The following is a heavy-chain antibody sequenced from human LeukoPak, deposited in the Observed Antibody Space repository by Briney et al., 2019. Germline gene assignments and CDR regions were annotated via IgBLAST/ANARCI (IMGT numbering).Heavy chain of an antibody. Sequence: SETLSLTCAVYGGPLGGFYWNWIRQPPGKGLEWIGESNHSGSTNYNPSLKSRVTISVDTSKDQFSLKLTSVTAADTAVYYCARGKFYDSSGYRPYYFYYYMDVWGKGATVTVSS. D-gene: IGHD3-22*01. V-gene: IGHV4-34*01. J-gene: IGHJ6*03. CDR3: ARGKFYDSSGYRPYYFYYYMDV. CDR2: SNHSGST. CDR1: GGPLGGFY.